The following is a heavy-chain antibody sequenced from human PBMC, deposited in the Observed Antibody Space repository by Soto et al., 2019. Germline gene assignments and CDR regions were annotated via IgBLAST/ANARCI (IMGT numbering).Heavy chain of an antibody. V-gene: IGHV1-18*01. Sequence: ASVKVSCEASGYSFTSYGISWVRQAPRQGLEWMGWISAYNGNTNYAQKLQGRVTMTTDTSTSTAYMELRSLRSDDTAVYYCARAFIVVQRYGSGLHYYGMDVWGQGTTVTVSS. CDR1: GYSFTSYG. D-gene: IGHD3-10*01. CDR2: ISAYNGNT. CDR3: ARAFIVVQRYGSGLHYYGMDV. J-gene: IGHJ6*02.